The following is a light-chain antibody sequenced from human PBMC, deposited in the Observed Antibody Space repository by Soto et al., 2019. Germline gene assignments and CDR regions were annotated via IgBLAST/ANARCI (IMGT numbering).Light chain of an antibody. J-gene: IGKJ3*01. CDR3: QQYYSTPT. V-gene: IGKV1-39*01. Sequence: DIPMTQSPSSLSASVGDRVTITCRASHSISGYLNWYQQKPGKAPKLLIYTASSLQSGVPSRFSGSGFGTDFTLTISSLQPEDFATYYCQQYYSTPTFGPGTKVDIK. CDR2: TAS. CDR1: HSISGY.